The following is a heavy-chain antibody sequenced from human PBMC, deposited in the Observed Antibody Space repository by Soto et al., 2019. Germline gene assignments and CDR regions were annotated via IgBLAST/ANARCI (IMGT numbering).Heavy chain of an antibody. CDR1: GFTFSTYS. J-gene: IGHJ6*03. D-gene: IGHD4-17*01. Sequence: EVQLVESGGGLVQPGGSLRLSCAASGFTFSTYSMNWVRQAPGKGLEWVSYISSSSSTIYYADSVKGRFTISRDNAKNSLYLQMNSLSAEDTAVYYCATSYGDYGVYYYYYMDVWGKGTTVTVSS. CDR3: ATSYGDYGVYYYYYMDV. V-gene: IGHV3-48*01. CDR2: ISSSSSTI.